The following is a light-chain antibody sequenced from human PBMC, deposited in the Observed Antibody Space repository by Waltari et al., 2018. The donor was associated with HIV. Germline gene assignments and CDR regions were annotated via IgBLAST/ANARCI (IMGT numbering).Light chain of an antibody. CDR1: DSDFGLYNS. CDR3: ASFTDDNTVI. V-gene: IGLV2-14*03. Sequence: AVTQPASVSGLPGQSTTISCTGDDSDFGLYNSVSWYQQHSGKPPRRILYDVDRRAAGVSDRFSGAMSGNTASLTISGRRAEDEGHYYCASFTDDNTVIFGGGTEVTVL. J-gene: IGLJ2*01. CDR2: DVD.